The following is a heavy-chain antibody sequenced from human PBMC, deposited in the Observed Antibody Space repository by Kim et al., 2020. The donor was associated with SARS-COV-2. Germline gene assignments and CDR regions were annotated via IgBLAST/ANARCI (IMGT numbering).Heavy chain of an antibody. Sequence: VSVRSRITIIPDTSKIQFSLQLNSVTPEDTAVYYCARERDYGGNSADFDYWGQGTLVTVSS. CDR3: ARERDYGGNSADFDY. J-gene: IGHJ4*02. V-gene: IGHV6-1*01. D-gene: IGHD4-17*01.